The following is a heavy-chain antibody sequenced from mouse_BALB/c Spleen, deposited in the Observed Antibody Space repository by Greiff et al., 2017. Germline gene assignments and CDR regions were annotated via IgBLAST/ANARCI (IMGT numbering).Heavy chain of an antibody. D-gene: IGHD2-4*01. V-gene: IGHV1S81*02. CDR1: GYTFTSYW. CDR2: INPSNGRT. Sequence: VQLQQPGAELVKPGASVKLSCKASGYTFTSYWMHWVKQRPGQGLEWIGEINPSNGRTNYNEKFKSKATLTVDKSSSTAYMQLSSLTSEDSAVYYCARGNDYDDYWGQGTTLTVSS. J-gene: IGHJ2*01. CDR3: ARGNDYDDY.